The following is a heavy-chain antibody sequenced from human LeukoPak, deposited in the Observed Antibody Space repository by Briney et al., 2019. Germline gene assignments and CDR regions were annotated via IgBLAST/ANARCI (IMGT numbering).Heavy chain of an antibody. Sequence: GGSLRLSCAASGFTFSSYEMNWVRQAPGKGLEWVSYISSSGSTIYYADSVKGRFTISRGNAKNSLYLQMNSLRAEDTAVYYCARDPASLIAVAGDGFDYWGQGTLVTVSS. CDR3: ARDPASLIAVAGDGFDY. J-gene: IGHJ4*02. D-gene: IGHD6-19*01. CDR1: GFTFSSYE. V-gene: IGHV3-48*03. CDR2: ISSSGSTI.